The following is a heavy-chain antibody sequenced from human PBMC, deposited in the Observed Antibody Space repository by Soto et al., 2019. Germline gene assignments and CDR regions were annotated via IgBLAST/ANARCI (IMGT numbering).Heavy chain of an antibody. J-gene: IGHJ5*02. CDR3: ARAVFGKLVTNNGYAP. CDR1: GGSFNNYC. Sequence: QVRLQQWGAGLVRPSETLSLTCAVYGGSFNNYCWSWIRQPPGKGLEWIGEVCPGGRTNYSPTLRRELKIAVNGPTKQSPLGSPSQTVAARDVCSCARAVFGKLVTNNGYAPGGQGTLVSFAS. V-gene: IGHV4-34*02. D-gene: IGHD2-21*02. CDR2: VCPGGRT.